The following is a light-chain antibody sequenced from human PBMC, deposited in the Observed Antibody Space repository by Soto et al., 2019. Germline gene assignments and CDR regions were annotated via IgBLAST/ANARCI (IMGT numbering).Light chain of an antibody. Sequence: NFMLTQPHSVSESPGKTVTISCTRSSGSIASNNVQWYQQRPDSAPTTVIYEDNQRPSGVPDRFSGSIDSTSNSASLTIAGVKNEDEADYYWPSYDSSHPDVVFGGGTKLTVL. CDR3: PSYDSSHPDVV. J-gene: IGLJ2*01. CDR2: EDN. V-gene: IGLV6-57*03. CDR1: SGSIASNN.